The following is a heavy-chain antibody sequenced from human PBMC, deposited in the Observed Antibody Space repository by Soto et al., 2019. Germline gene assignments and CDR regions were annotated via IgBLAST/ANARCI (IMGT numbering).Heavy chain of an antibody. CDR3: ARGVPAATPVGYMDV. Sequence: SVNVSCKASGGTFSSYTISWVRQAPGQGLEWMGRIIPILGIANYAQKFQGRVTITADKSTSTAYMELSSLRSEDTAVYYCARGVPAATPVGYMDVWGKGTTVTVSS. CDR1: GGTFSSYT. J-gene: IGHJ6*03. CDR2: IIPILGIA. V-gene: IGHV1-69*02. D-gene: IGHD2-2*01.